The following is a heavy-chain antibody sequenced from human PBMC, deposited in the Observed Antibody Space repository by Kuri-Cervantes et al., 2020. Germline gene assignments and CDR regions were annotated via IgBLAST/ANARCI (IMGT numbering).Heavy chain of an antibody. V-gene: IGHV3-30-3*01. Sequence: GESLKISCAASGFTVSSNYMSWVRQAPGKGLEWVAVISYDGSNKYYADSVKGRFTISRDNSKNTLYLQMNSLRAEDTAVYYCARSPNDYGDYYYYYGMDVWGQGTTVTVSS. D-gene: IGHD4-17*01. J-gene: IGHJ6*02. CDR1: GFTVSSNY. CDR3: ARSPNDYGDYYYYYGMDV. CDR2: ISYDGSNK.